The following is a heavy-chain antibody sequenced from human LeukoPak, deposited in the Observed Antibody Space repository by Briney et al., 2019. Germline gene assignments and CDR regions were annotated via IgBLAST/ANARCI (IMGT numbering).Heavy chain of an antibody. V-gene: IGHV3-30*03. D-gene: IGHD4-17*01. CDR3: SRDRDYGAGSDY. Sequence: GGSLRLSCAASGFTFSDYYMSWIRQAPGRGLEWVAGLSLDGRSEHYPDSVRGRFTISRDNSYNTLYLQMNSLRAEDTAVYYCSRDRDYGAGSDYWGQGTLVTVSS. CDR2: LSLDGRSE. CDR1: GFTFSDYY. J-gene: IGHJ4*02.